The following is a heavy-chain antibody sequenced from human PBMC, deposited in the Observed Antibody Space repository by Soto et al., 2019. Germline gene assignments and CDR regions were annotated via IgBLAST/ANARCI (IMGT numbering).Heavy chain of an antibody. V-gene: IGHV3-23*01. CDR2: ISGGGGST. CDR1: GVTFIRSA. CDR3: SKYYCSADSCYPFDY. D-gene: IGHD2-15*01. J-gene: IGHJ4*02. Sequence: PGGFLRLSCVASGVTFIRSAMYWVRQAPGKGLEWVSAISGGGGSTYYADSVKGRFTVSRDNSKSTLYLQMNSLRAEDTAVYYCSKYYCSADSCYPFDYWGQGTLVTVSS.